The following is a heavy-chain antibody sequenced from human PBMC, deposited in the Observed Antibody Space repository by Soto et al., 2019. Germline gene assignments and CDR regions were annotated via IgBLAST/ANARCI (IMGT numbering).Heavy chain of an antibody. Sequence: PGGSLRLSCAASGFTFSSYAMSWVRQAPGKWLEWVSAISGSGGSTYYADSVKGRFTISRDNSKNTLYLQMNSLSAEDTAVYYCAKVSHGTTVMLAYFDYWGQGTLVTVSS. V-gene: IGHV3-23*01. CDR1: GFTFSSYA. D-gene: IGHD4-17*01. CDR3: AKVSHGTTVMLAYFDY. J-gene: IGHJ4*02. CDR2: ISGSGGST.